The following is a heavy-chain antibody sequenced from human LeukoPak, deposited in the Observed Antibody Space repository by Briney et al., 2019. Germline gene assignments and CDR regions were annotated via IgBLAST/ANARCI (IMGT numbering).Heavy chain of an antibody. CDR2: IYYSGST. Sequence: SETLSLTCTVSGGSISSYYWSWIRQPPGKGLEWIGYIYYSGSTNYNPSLKSRVTISVDTSKNQFSLKPSSVTAADTAVYYCARLPRYCSSTSCPFDYWGQGTLVTVSS. V-gene: IGHV4-59*01. D-gene: IGHD2-2*01. CDR1: GGSISSYY. CDR3: ARLPRYCSSTSCPFDY. J-gene: IGHJ4*02.